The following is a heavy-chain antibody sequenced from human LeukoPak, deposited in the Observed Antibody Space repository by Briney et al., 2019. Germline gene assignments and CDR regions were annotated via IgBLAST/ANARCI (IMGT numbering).Heavy chain of an antibody. CDR1: GFTFSSYA. V-gene: IGHV3-23*01. Sequence: GGSLRLSCAASGFTFSSYAMSWVRQAPGKGLEWVSAISGSGGSTYYADSVKGRFTISRDNSKNTLYLQMNSLRAEDTAVYYCAKVLNLSVVPAAVYYYYGMDVWGKGTTVTVSS. J-gene: IGHJ6*04. D-gene: IGHD2-2*01. CDR3: AKVLNLSVVPAAVYYYYGMDV. CDR2: ISGSGGST.